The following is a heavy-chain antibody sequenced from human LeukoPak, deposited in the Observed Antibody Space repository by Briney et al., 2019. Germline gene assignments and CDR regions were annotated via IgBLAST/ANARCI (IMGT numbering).Heavy chain of an antibody. J-gene: IGHJ4*02. CDR1: GLPVSSNY. D-gene: IGHD6-13*01. CDR2: IYSGGST. V-gene: IGHV3-53*01. Sequence: GGSLRLSCAAWGLPVSSNYMLWARRARGGALEWVSVIYSGGSTYYGDPVEGRFTLSREHSKNTLYLQINRQRAEDPGVLFFGVRGYNSSDGRFDYRRRGTLLT. CDR3: GVRGYNSSDGRFDY.